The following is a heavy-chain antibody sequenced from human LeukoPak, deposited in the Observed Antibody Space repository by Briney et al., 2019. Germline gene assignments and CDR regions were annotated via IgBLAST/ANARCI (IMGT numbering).Heavy chain of an antibody. CDR3: ARGWVYCSSTSCYRNYYCYGMDV. CDR1: GGSFSGYY. CDR2: INHSGST. D-gene: IGHD2-2*02. Sequence: PSETLSLTCAVYGGSFSGYYWSWIRQPPGTGLEWIGEINHSGSTNYNPPLTSRVTISVDTSKNQFSLKLSSVTAADTAVYYCARGWVYCSSTSCYRNYYCYGMDVWGQGTTVTVSS. J-gene: IGHJ6*02. V-gene: IGHV4-34*01.